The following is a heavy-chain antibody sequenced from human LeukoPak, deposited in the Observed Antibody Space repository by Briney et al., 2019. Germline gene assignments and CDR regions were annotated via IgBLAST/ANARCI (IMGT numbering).Heavy chain of an antibody. D-gene: IGHD6-13*01. J-gene: IGHJ4*02. CDR1: GGSISNYY. V-gene: IGHV4-59*12. CDR2: IYSSGST. CDR3: ARGRRGSRYSSSWLPFDY. Sequence: SETLSLTCTVSGGSISNYYWSWIRQPPGKGLEWIGYIYSSGSTNYNPSLKSRVTISVDTSKNQFSLKLSSVTAADTAVYYCARGRRGSRYSSSWLPFDYWGQGTLVTVSS.